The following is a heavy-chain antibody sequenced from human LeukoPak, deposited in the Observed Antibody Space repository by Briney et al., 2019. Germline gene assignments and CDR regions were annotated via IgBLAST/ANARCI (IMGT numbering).Heavy chain of an antibody. J-gene: IGHJ6*04. CDR2: ISYEGSVT. V-gene: IGHV3-30*04. D-gene: IGHD3-10*01. CDR3: VRDRAPWGGALGGAKGMDV. CDR1: GFTFSNYA. Sequence: PGKSLRLSCAASGFTFSNYAFHWVRQPPGKGLERAAVISYEGSVTYYADSVKGRFTTSRDNSKNTLDLQMNSLRVEDTAVYYCVRDRAPWGGALGGAKGMDVWGEGTTVTVSS.